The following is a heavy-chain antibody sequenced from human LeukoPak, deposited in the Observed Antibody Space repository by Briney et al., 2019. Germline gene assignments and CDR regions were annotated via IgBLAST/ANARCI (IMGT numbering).Heavy chain of an antibody. D-gene: IGHD6-13*01. Sequence: PGGSLRLSCAASGFTFSSYAMNWVRQAPGKGLEWVSSITGGGENTYYADSVKGRYTISRDNSKNTLYLQMNTLRAEDTAVYYCAEAFRYSNRRGAFDIWGQGTMVTVSS. V-gene: IGHV3-23*01. CDR1: GFTFSSYA. CDR2: ITGGGENT. J-gene: IGHJ3*02. CDR3: AEAFRYSNRRGAFDI.